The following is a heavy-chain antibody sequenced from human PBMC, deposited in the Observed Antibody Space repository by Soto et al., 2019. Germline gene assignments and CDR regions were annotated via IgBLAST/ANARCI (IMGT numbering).Heavy chain of an antibody. V-gene: IGHV4-59*01. J-gene: IGHJ6*02. CDR1: GDSTVNSY. Sequence: SETLSLTCTVSGDSTVNSYWSWIRQAPGKGPEWLGYLSYSGSTNYNPSLKSRVTISVDTSKNQFSLKLSSVTAADTAVYYCARDRNGDPTYGMDVWGQGTTVTVS. D-gene: IGHD4-17*01. CDR3: ARDRNGDPTYGMDV. CDR2: LSYSGST.